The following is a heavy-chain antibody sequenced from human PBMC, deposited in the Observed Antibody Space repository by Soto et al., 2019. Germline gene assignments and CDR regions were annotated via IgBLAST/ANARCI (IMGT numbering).Heavy chain of an antibody. CDR3: AKGAGRSGWYYFDY. V-gene: IGHV3-23*01. J-gene: IGHJ4*02. D-gene: IGHD6-19*01. CDR2: ISGSGDST. CDR1: GFTFSSYV. Sequence: PGGSLRLSCAASGFTFSSYVMSWVRQAPGKGLEWVSSISGSGDSTYYADFVKGRFTISRDTSKNTLYLQMNSLRAEDTAIYYCAKGAGRSGWYYFDYWGQGAXVTVSS.